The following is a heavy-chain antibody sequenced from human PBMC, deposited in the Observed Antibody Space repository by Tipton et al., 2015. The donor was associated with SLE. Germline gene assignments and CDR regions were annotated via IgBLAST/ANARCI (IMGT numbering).Heavy chain of an antibody. CDR1: GYTFTGYY. V-gene: IGHV1-2*06. CDR3: ARTYGAHGGGWFDP. Sequence: QLVQSGAEVKKPGASVKVSCKASGYTFTGYYMHWVRQAPGQGLEWMGRINPNSGGTNYAQKFQGRVTMTRDTSISTAYMELSRLRSDDPAVYYCARTYGAHGGGWFDPWGQGTLVTVSS. CDR2: INPNSGGT. D-gene: IGHD4-17*01. J-gene: IGHJ5*02.